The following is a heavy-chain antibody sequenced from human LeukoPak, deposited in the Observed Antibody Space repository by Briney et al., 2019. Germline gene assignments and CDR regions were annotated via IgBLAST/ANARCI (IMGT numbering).Heavy chain of an antibody. V-gene: IGHV1-18*01. CDR1: GYTFTSYG. CDR3: ARDLRIQLWTYYNY. J-gene: IGHJ4*02. CDR2: ISAYNGNT. D-gene: IGHD5-18*01. Sequence: ASVKVSCKASGYTFTSYGISWVRQAPGQGLEWMGWISAYNGNTNYAQKLQGRVTMTTDTSTSTAYMELRSLRSDDTAVYYCARDLRIQLWTYYNYCGQGTLVTVSS.